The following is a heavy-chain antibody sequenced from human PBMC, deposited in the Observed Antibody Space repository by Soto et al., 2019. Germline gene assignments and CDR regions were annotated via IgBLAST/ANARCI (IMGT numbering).Heavy chain of an antibody. CDR1: GFTFSTYN. CDR2: INGRGNYI. Sequence: EVLLVESGGGLVKPGGSLRLSCAASGFTFSTYNMNWVRQAPGKGLEWVSSINGRGNYIYYTDAVKGRFTISRDNAKTSLYLQMNSLRAEDTAVYYCAKAQALYGLSDYWGQGTQVTVSS. CDR3: AKAQALYGLSDY. V-gene: IGHV3-21*01. J-gene: IGHJ4*02. D-gene: IGHD2-8*01.